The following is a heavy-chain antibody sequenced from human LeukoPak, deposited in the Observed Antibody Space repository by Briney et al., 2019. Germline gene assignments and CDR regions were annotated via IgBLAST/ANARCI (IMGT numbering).Heavy chain of an antibody. CDR1: GFTFSSYG. J-gene: IGHJ6*02. CDR2: ISYDGSNK. CDR3: ARDLGRSITIFGVVPNGYYYYGMDV. D-gene: IGHD3-3*01. Sequence: PGGSLRLSCAASGFTFSSYGMHWVRQAPGKGLEWVAVISYDGSNKYYADSVKGRFTISRDNSKNTLYLQMNSLRVEDTAVYYCARDLGRSITIFGVVPNGYYYYGMDVWGQGTTVTVSS. V-gene: IGHV3-30*03.